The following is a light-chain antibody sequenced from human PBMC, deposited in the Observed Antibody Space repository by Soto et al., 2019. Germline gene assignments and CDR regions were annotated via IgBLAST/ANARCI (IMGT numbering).Light chain of an antibody. CDR2: RAS. J-gene: IGKJ3*01. CDR1: QSVSSY. V-gene: IGKV3-15*01. Sequence: IVLTQSPGTLSLSPGEGATLSCRAGQSVSSYLAWYQQKPGQAPRLLIYRASTRATGIPARFRGSGSGTDFTLTISSLQSEDFAVYYCQQYNNWPITFGPGTKVDIK. CDR3: QQYNNWPIT.